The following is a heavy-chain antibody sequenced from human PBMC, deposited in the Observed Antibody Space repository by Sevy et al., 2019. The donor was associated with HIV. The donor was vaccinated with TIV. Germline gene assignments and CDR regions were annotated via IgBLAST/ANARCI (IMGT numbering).Heavy chain of an antibody. CDR1: GFSLSTSGVG. CDR2: IYWNDDK. J-gene: IGHJ4*02. V-gene: IGHV2-5*01. CDR3: AHKTGSGWSDY. Sequence: SGPTLVNPTQTLTLTCTFSGFSLSTSGVGVGWIRQPPGKALEWLALIYWNDDKRYSPSLKSRLTITKDTSKNQVVLTTTNMDPVETATYYWAHKTGSGWSDYWGQGTLVTVSS. D-gene: IGHD6-19*01.